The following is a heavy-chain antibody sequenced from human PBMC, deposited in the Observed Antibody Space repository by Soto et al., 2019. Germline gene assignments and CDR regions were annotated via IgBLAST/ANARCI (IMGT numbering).Heavy chain of an antibody. D-gene: IGHD6-19*01. V-gene: IGHV4-61*08. CDR1: DAALCSGGYF. CDR3: TREQSDDNYFDP. Sequence: SETLSLPNTVSDAALCSGGYFYTWVRQPPGKGLEWLGYIYYSGGTNYNPSLKSRVTISLDKSKSQFSLRLISVTAADTAVYYCTREQSDDNYFDPWGQGTLVTVSS. J-gene: IGHJ5*02. CDR2: IYYSGGT.